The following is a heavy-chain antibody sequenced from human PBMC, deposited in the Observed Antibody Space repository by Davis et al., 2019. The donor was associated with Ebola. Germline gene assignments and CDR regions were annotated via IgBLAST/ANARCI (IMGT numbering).Heavy chain of an antibody. Sequence: ASVKVSCKASGYTFTGYYMHWVRQAPGQGLEWMGWINPNSGGTNYAQKFQGRVTMTRDTSISTAYMELSSLRSEDTAVYYCARLYCSSTSCSRGFDPWGQGTLVTVSS. V-gene: IGHV1-2*02. J-gene: IGHJ5*02. CDR2: INPNSGGT. D-gene: IGHD2-2*01. CDR1: GYTFTGYY. CDR3: ARLYCSSTSCSRGFDP.